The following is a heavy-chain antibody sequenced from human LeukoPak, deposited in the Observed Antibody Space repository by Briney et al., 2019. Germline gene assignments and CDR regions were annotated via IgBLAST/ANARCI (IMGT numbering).Heavy chain of an antibody. J-gene: IGHJ3*02. CDR1: GFSFSNAW. V-gene: IGHV3-72*01. CDR3: TRPSYYDSRGYSTNGFDI. D-gene: IGHD3-22*01. CDR2: NRDKSKSYTT. Sequence: PGGSLRLSCAASGFSFSNAWMNWVRQAPGKGLEWVGRNRDKSKSYTTDYAASVRGRFTISRDDSKNSLYLQMYSLKTEDTAVYFCTRPSYYDSRGYSTNGFDIWGQGTMVTVSS.